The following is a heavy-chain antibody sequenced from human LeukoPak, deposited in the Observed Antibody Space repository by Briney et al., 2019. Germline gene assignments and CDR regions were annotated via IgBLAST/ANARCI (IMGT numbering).Heavy chain of an antibody. J-gene: IGHJ4*02. Sequence: ASVKVSCKVSGYTLTELSMHWVRQAPGKGLEWMGGFDPEDGETIYAQKFQGRVTMTEDTSTDTAYMELSSLRSEDTAVYYCARDSSRAYCGGDCYSPLDYWGQGTLVTVSS. D-gene: IGHD2-21*02. CDR3: ARDSSRAYCGGDCYSPLDY. CDR2: FDPEDGET. CDR1: GYTLTELS. V-gene: IGHV1-24*01.